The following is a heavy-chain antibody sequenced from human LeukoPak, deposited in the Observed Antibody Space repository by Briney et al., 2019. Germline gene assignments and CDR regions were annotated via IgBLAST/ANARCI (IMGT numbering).Heavy chain of an antibody. D-gene: IGHD1-26*01. CDR3: TTPGSLSPFDY. J-gene: IGHJ4*02. CDR2: IKSKTDGGTT. V-gene: IGHV3-15*01. CDR1: GLTFSNAW. Sequence: PGGSLRLSCAASGLTFSNAWMSWVRQAPGRGLQWVGRIKSKTDGGTTDYAAPVKGRFTISRDDSKNTLYLQMNSLKTEDTAVYYCTTPGSLSPFDYWGQGTLVTVSS.